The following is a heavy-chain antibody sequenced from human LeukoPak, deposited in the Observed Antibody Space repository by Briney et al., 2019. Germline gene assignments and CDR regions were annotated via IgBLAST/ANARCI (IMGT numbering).Heavy chain of an antibody. J-gene: IGHJ4*02. CDR2: ISGSGGST. CDR1: GFTFSSYA. V-gene: IGHV3-23*01. D-gene: IGHD2-8*01. Sequence: PGGSLRFSCAASGFTFSSYAMSWVRQAPGKGLEWVSTISGSGGSTYYPDSVKGRFTISRDNFKNTLYLQMNSLRAEDTAVYYCARDVNGGYWGQGTLVTVSS. CDR3: ARDVNGGY.